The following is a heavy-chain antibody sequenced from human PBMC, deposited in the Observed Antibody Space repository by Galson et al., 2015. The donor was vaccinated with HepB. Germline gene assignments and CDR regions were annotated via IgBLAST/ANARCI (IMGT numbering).Heavy chain of an antibody. J-gene: IGHJ3*02. V-gene: IGHV3-23*01. D-gene: IGHD3-16*01. CDR3: VKRGPNDGGAFGI. CDR1: GFTFSIYA. CDR2: ISSGGDNT. Sequence: SLRLSCAASGFTFSIYAMSWVRQAPGKGLEWVSSISSGGDNTHYADSAKGRFTISRDNSKNTLHIQMNSLRAEDTALYYCVKRGPNDGGAFGIWGQGTMVTVSS.